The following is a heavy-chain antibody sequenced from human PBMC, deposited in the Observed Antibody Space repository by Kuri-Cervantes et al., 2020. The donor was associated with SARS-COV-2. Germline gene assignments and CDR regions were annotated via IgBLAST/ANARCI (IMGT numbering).Heavy chain of an antibody. CDR2: IKSKTDGGTT. CDR3: AKVVAAADSYYFDF. Sequence: LTCAASGFTFSNAWMSWVRQAPGKGLEWVGRIKSKTDGGTTDYAAPVKGRFTISRDDSKNTLYLQMNSLKAEDTAVYYCAKVVAAADSYYFDFWGQGTLVTVSS. D-gene: IGHD6-13*01. CDR1: GFTFSNAW. V-gene: IGHV3-15*01. J-gene: IGHJ4*02.